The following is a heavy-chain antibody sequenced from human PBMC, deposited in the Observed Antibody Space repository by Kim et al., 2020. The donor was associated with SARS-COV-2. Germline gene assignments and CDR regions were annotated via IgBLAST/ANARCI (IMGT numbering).Heavy chain of an antibody. J-gene: IGHJ4*02. CDR3: ARADSGYAPFGY. V-gene: IGHV4-34*01. CDR2: INHSGST. CDR1: GGSFSGYY. D-gene: IGHD5-12*01. Sequence: SETLSLTCAVYGGSFSGYYWSWIRQPPGKGLEWIGEINHSGSTNYNPSLKSRVTISVDTSKNQFSLKLSSVTAADTAVYYCARADSGYAPFGYWGQGTLVTVSS.